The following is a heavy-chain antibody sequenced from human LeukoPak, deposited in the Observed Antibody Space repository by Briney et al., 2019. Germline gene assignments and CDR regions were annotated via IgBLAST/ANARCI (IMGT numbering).Heavy chain of an antibody. D-gene: IGHD1-20*01. V-gene: IGHV3-15*07. CDR1: GFTFTNAW. J-gene: IGHJ4*02. Sequence: GSLRLSCAASGFTFTNAWMNWVRQAPGKGLEWVGRIKSKADGETIDYAAPVKGRFAFSRDDSKNMLYLQMNSLKSEDTAVYYCSTLTSRGLSDSWGQGTLVTVSS. CDR2: IKSKADGETI. CDR3: STLTSRGLSDS.